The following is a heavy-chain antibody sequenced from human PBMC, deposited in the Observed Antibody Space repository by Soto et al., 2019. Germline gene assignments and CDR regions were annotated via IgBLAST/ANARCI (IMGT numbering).Heavy chain of an antibody. CDR1: GFTFSNAW. CDR3: TTSYSSSWLSSYEY. CDR2: IKSKADGGTT. V-gene: IGHV3-15*01. Sequence: PGWSLRLSCAASGFTFSNAWMSWVRQAPGKGLEWVGRIKSKADGGTTDYAAPVKGRLTISRDDSKKTLYLQMNSLKTEDTAVYYCTTSYSSSWLSSYEYWGQGTLVTVSS. D-gene: IGHD6-13*01. J-gene: IGHJ4*02.